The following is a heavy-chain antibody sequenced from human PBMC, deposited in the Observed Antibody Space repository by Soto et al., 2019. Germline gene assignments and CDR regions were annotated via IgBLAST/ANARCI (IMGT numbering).Heavy chain of an antibody. CDR3: AKSLSTAVNYGLDV. CDR1: GFTFSDNA. V-gene: IGHV3-23*01. CDR2: ISDDGDST. Sequence: EVQLLESGGGLVQPWGSLRLSCGASGFTFSDNAMTWVRQAPGKGLEWVSSISDDGDSTYYADSVKGRFAVSRDNSKNTLFLHMNSLGAEDTDVYYCAKSLSTAVNYGLDVWGQGTSVTVSS. D-gene: IGHD2-2*01. J-gene: IGHJ6*02.